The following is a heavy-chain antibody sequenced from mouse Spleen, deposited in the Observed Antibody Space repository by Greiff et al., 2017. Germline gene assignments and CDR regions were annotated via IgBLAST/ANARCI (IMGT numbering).Heavy chain of an antibody. CDR1: GFTFSSYA. CDR2: ISSGGSYT. V-gene: IGHV5-9-1*01. CDR3: ARGTYYGNSAWFAY. Sequence: EVMLVESGGGLVKPGGSLKLSCAASGFTFSSYAMSWVRQTPEKRLEWVATISSGGSYTYYPDSVKGRFTISRDNAKNTLYLQMSSLRSEDTAMYYCARGTYYGNSAWFAYWGQGTLVTVSA. J-gene: IGHJ3*01. D-gene: IGHD2-10*01.